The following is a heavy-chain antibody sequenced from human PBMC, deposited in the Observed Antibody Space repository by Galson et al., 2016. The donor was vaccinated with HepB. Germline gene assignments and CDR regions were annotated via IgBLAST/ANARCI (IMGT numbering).Heavy chain of an antibody. CDR2: ILRDERF. CDR1: GLTFSNYW. D-gene: IGHD4-23*01. J-gene: IGHJ4*02. Sequence: SLRLSCAMSGLTFSNYWMHWVRQAPGKGLVWVSRILRDERFYADSVKGRFTISTDNAKNTVYLQMNSLRAEDTAVYYCVGDRNSWHWGQGTLVTVSS. CDR3: VGDRNSWH. V-gene: IGHV3-74*01.